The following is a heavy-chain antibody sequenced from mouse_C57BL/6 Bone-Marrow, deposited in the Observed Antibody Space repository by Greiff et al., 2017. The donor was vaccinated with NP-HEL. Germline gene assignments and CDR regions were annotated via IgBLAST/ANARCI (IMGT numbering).Heavy chain of an antibody. CDR1: GFTFSDYG. CDR3: ASFSFAY. CDR2: ISSGSSTI. V-gene: IGHV5-17*01. J-gene: IGHJ3*01. Sequence: EVQRVESGGGLVKPGGSLKLSCAASGFTFSDYGMHWVRQAPEKGLEWVAYISSGSSTIYYADTVKGRFTISRANAKNTLFLQMPSLRSDDTAMYYCASFSFAYWGQGTLVTVSA.